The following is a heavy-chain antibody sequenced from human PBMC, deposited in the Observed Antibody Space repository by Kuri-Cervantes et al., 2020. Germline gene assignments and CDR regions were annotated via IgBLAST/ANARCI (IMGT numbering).Heavy chain of an antibody. D-gene: IGHD6-13*01. CDR2: IYYSGST. V-gene: IGHV4-39*01. J-gene: IGHJ4*02. Sequence: SETLSLTCTVSGGSISSSSYYWGWIRQPPGKGLEWIGSIYYSGSTYYNPSLKSRVTISVDTSKNRFSLKLSSVTAADTAVYYCASLIAAAGTPIDYWGQGTLVTVSS. CDR3: ASLIAAAGTPIDY. CDR1: GGSISSSSYY.